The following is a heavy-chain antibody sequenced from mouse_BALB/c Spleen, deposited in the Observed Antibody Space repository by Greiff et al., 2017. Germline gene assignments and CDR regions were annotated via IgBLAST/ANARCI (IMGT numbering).Heavy chain of an antibody. V-gene: IGHV1-9*01. D-gene: IGHD2-2*01. CDR2: ILPGSGST. CDR1: GYTFSSYW. CDR3: ARGGLRRGKAMDY. Sequence: QVQLKESGAELMKPGASVKISCKATGYTFSSYWIEWVKQRPGHGLEWIGEILPGSGSTNYNEKFKGKATFTADTSSNTAYMQLSSLTSEDSAVYYCARGGLRRGKAMDYWGQGTSVTVSS. J-gene: IGHJ4*01.